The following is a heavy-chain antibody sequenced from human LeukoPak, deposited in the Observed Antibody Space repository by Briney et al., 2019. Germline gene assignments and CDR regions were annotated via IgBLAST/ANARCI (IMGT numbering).Heavy chain of an antibody. J-gene: IGHJ6*03. CDR2: IISSSSYI. CDR1: GFTFSSYS. Sequence: PGGSLRLSCAASGFTFSSYSMNWVRQAPGKGLEWVSSIISSSSYINYADSVKGRFTISRDNAKNSLYLQMNSLRAEDTAVYYCARVLGYCSSTSCYDYYYMDVWGKGTTVTVSS. CDR3: ARVLGYCSSTSCYDYYYMDV. D-gene: IGHD2-2*01. V-gene: IGHV3-21*01.